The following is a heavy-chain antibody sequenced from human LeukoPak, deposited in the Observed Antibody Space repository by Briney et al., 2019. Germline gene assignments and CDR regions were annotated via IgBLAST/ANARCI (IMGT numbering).Heavy chain of an antibody. D-gene: IGHD3-16*01. V-gene: IGHV3-9*03. Sequence: GGSLRLSCPASGFTFDDYAMHWVRQAPGKGLEWVSGISWNSGSIGYADSVKGRFTISRDNAKNSLYLQMNSLRAEDMALYYCAKSGGSVGGQFDYWGQGTLVTVSS. CDR1: GFTFDDYA. CDR2: ISWNSGSI. CDR3: AKSGGSVGGQFDY. J-gene: IGHJ4*02.